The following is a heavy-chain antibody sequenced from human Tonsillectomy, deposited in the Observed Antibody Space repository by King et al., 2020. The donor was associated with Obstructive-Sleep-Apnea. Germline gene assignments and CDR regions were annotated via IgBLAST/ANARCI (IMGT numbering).Heavy chain of an antibody. J-gene: IGHJ4*02. CDR2: IWSDGSKK. CDR3: SEGGRDGYNQLGGDYFDY. D-gene: IGHD5-24*01. CDR1: GFTFSNYA. V-gene: IGHV3-33*01. Sequence: VQLVESGGGVVQPGRSLRLSCAASGFTFSNYAMHWVRQAPGKGLEWVAIIWSDGSKKFYEDSVKGRFTMSRDNSKNTLYLQMNSLRAEDTAGYYCSEGGRDGYNQLGGDYFDYWGQGTLVTVSS.